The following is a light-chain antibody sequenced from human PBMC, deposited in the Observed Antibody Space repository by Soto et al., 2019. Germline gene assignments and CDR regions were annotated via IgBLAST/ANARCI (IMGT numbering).Light chain of an antibody. CDR3: QNSRT. CDR2: AAS. J-gene: IGKJ1*01. V-gene: IGKV1-27*01. CDR1: QGISNY. Sequence: DIQMTQSPSSLSASVVDIVTITCRASQGISNYLAWYQQKPGKVPKLLIYAASTLQSGVPSRFSGSGSGTDFTLTISSLQPEDVATYYCQNSRTFGQGTKVDIK.